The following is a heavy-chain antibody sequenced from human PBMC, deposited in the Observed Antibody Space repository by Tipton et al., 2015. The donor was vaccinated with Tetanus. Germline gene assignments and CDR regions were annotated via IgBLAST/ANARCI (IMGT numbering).Heavy chain of an antibody. Sequence: LRLSCTVSGGSISSGGYYWSWIRQHPGKGLEWIGYIYYSGSTYYNPPLKSRVTISVDTSKNQFSLKLSSVTAADTAVYYCARDRYYDILTGYYGVGVDRLYGMDVWGQGTTVTVSS. D-gene: IGHD3-9*01. CDR2: IYYSGST. V-gene: IGHV4-31*03. CDR3: ARDRYYDILTGYYGVGVDRLYGMDV. CDR1: GGSISSGGYY. J-gene: IGHJ6*02.